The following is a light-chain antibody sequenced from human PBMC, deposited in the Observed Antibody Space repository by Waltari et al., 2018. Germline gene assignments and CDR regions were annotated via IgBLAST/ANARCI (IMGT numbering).Light chain of an antibody. CDR3: SSYTSIRTLV. V-gene: IGLV2-14*01. CDR2: EVS. CDR1: SSDVGGYHY. J-gene: IGLJ2*01. Sequence: QSALTQPASVSGSLGQSITIPCTGTSSDVGGYHYVSWSQQHPGKAPKLIIYEVSNRPSGVYNRFSASKSGNTASLTISGLQAEDEADYHCSSYTSIRTLVFGGGTSLTVL.